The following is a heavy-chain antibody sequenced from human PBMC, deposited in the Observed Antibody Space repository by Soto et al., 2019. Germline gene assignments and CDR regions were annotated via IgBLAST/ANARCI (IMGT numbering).Heavy chain of an antibody. V-gene: IGHV3-23*01. J-gene: IGHJ6*03. CDR3: ARAGIVVVPAAISPRNYYYYYMDV. Sequence: GGSLRLSCAASGFTFSSYAMSWVRQAPGKGLEWVSAISGSSGSTYYADSVKGRFTISRDNAKNTLYLQMNSLRAEDTAVYYCARAGIVVVPAAISPRNYYYYYMDVWGKGTTVTVSS. CDR2: ISGSSGST. D-gene: IGHD2-2*02. CDR1: GFTFSSYA.